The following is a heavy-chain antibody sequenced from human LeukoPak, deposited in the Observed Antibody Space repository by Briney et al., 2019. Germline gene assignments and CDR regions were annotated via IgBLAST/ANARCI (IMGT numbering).Heavy chain of an antibody. D-gene: IGHD3-22*01. CDR2: ISAYNGNT. Sequence: ASVKVSCKASGYTFTSYGISGVRQAPGQGLEWMGWISAYNGNTNYAQKLQGRVTMTTDTSTSTAYMELRSLRSDNTAVYYCASLLHYYDSSGSGPPKDYWGQGTLVTVSS. CDR1: GYTFTSYG. CDR3: ASLLHYYDSSGSGPPKDY. V-gene: IGHV1-18*01. J-gene: IGHJ4*02.